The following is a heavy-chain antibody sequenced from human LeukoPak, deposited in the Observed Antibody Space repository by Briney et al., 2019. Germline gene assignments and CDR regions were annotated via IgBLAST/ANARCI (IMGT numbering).Heavy chain of an antibody. D-gene: IGHD5-18*01. Sequence: ASVKVSCKASGYTFTSYDINWVRQATGQGLEWMGWTNPNSGNTGYAQKFQGRVTMTRNTSISTAYMELSSLRSEDTAVYYCARGLKQLWFSGYYYYYMDVWGKGTTVTVSS. V-gene: IGHV1-8*01. CDR3: ARGLKQLWFSGYYYYYMDV. CDR2: TNPNSGNT. J-gene: IGHJ6*03. CDR1: GYTFTSYD.